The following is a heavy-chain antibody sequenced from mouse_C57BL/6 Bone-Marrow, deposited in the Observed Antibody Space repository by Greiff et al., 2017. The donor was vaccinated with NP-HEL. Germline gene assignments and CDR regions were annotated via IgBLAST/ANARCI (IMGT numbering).Heavy chain of an antibody. J-gene: IGHJ4*01. CDR2: IYPRSGNT. V-gene: IGHV1-81*01. D-gene: IGHD1-1*01. CDR1: GYTFTSYG. Sequence: QVQLQQSGAELARPGASVKLSCKASGYTFTSYGISWVKQRTGQGLEWIGEIYPRSGNTYYNEKFKGKATLTADKSSSTAYMELRSLTSEDSAVYFCARKRPITTVVAKGDYYAMDYWGQGTSVTVSS. CDR3: ARKRPITTVVAKGDYYAMDY.